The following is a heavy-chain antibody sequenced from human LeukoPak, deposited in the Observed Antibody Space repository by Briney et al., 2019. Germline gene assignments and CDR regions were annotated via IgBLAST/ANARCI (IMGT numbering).Heavy chain of an antibody. V-gene: IGHV5-51*01. Sequence: GESLKISCKGSGYSFTSYWTGWVRQMPGKGLEWMGIIYPGDSDTRYSPSFQGQVTNSADKSISTAYLQWSSLKASDTAMYYCARQPKIVGASRDAFDIWGQGTMVTVSS. D-gene: IGHD1-26*01. CDR3: ARQPKIVGASRDAFDI. J-gene: IGHJ3*02. CDR2: IYPGDSDT. CDR1: GYSFTSYW.